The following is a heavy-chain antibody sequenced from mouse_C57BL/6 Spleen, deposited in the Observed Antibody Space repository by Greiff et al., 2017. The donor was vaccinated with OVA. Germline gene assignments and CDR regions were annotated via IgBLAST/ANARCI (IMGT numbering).Heavy chain of an antibody. V-gene: IGHV1-50*01. J-gene: IGHJ2*01. Sequence: QVQLQQPGAELVKPGASVKLSCKASGYTFTSYWMQWVKQRPGQGLEWIGEIDPSDSYTNYNQKFKGKATLTVDTSSSTAYMQLSSLTSEDSAVFYGSKESYGKYHDIDYWGQGTTLTVSS. CDR1: GYTFTSYW. CDR3: SKESYGKYHDIDY. CDR2: IDPSDSYT. D-gene: IGHD2-1*01.